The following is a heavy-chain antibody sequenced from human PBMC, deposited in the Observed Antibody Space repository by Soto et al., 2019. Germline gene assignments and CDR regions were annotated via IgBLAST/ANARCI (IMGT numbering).Heavy chain of an antibody. CDR2: ITYDGSTI. Sequence: PGGSLRLSCAASGFTFSRYSMNWVRQAPGKGLEWVAVITYDGSTIYYADSVKGRFTISRDNSKNTLYLQMNSLRAEDTAVYYCAKDRIGFGELHDAFDIWGQGTMVTVSS. D-gene: IGHD3-10*01. CDR3: AKDRIGFGELHDAFDI. J-gene: IGHJ3*02. V-gene: IGHV3-30*18. CDR1: GFTFSRYS.